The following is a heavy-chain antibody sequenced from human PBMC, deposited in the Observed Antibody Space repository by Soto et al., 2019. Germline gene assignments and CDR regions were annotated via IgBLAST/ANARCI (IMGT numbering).Heavy chain of an antibody. V-gene: IGHV4-34*01. D-gene: IGHD4-17*01. J-gene: IGHJ4*02. Sequence: SETLSLTCAVYGGSFSGYYWSWIRQPPGKGLEWIGEINHSGSTNYNPSLKSRVTISVDTSKNQFSLKLSSVTAADTAVYYCARGFHRMTTVTTRDYWGQGTLVTVSS. CDR2: INHSGST. CDR3: ARGFHRMTTVTTRDY. CDR1: GGSFSGYY.